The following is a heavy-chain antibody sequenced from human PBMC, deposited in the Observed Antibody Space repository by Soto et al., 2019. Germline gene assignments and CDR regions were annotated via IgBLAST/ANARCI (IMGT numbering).Heavy chain of an antibody. D-gene: IGHD2-15*01. CDR2: IWYDGSNK. V-gene: IGHV3-33*03. Sequence: VQLVESEGGVVQPGMSLRLSCAASGFIFNEYGMHWVRQAPGKGLEWVAVIWYDGSNKYYADSVKGRFTISRDNSKNTMSLQMNNLRAEDTAVYYCARWGCSGTNCNLNQRSYDLWGQGTLVTVSS. CDR1: GFIFNEYG. CDR3: ARWGCSGTNCNLNQRSYDL. J-gene: IGHJ4*02.